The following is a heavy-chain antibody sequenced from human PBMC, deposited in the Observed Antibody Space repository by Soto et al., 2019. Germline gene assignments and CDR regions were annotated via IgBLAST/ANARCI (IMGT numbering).Heavy chain of an antibody. V-gene: IGHV3-9*01. CDR2: ISWNSGSI. D-gene: IGHD3-16*02. J-gene: IGHJ3*02. Sequence: EVQLVESGGGLVQPGRSLRLSCAASGFTFDDYAMHWVRQAPGKGLEWVSGISWNSGSIGYADSVKGRFTISRDNAKNSLYLQMNSLRAEDTALYYCAKDNPLIAAFDIWGQGTMVTVSS. CDR1: GFTFDDYA. CDR3: AKDNPLIAAFDI.